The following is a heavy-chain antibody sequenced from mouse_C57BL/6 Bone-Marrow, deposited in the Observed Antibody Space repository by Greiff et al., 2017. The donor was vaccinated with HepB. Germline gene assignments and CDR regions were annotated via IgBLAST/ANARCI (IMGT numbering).Heavy chain of an antibody. J-gene: IGHJ3*01. CDR3: VRHDYDYAAWFAY. Sequence: EVQLVESGGGLVQPKGSLKLSCAASGFSFNTYAMNWVRQAPGKGLEWVARIRSKSNNYATYYADSVKDRFTISRDDSESMLYLQMNNLKTEDTAMYYCVRHDYDYAAWFAYWGQGTLVTVSA. D-gene: IGHD2-4*01. CDR1: GFSFNTYA. V-gene: IGHV10-1*01. CDR2: IRSKSNNYAT.